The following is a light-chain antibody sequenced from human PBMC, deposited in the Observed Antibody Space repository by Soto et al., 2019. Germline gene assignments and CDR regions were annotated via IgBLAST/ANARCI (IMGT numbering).Light chain of an antibody. CDR1: QSVSSN. V-gene: IGKV3-15*01. J-gene: IGKJ1*01. CDR2: GAS. Sequence: EVVMTQSPATLSVSPGERATLSCRASQSVSSNLAWFQQKPGQAPRLLIYGASTRATGIPGRFSGSGAGTEFTLTISSLQSEDSAVYYCQQYHNWPPWTFGQGIKVEIK. CDR3: QQYHNWPPWT.